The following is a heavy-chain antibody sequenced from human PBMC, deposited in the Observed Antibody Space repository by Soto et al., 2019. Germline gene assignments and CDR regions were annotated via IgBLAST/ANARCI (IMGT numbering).Heavy chain of an antibody. J-gene: IGHJ6*03. CDR2: IYSGGST. V-gene: IGHV3-66*01. D-gene: IGHD3-16*02. CDR1: GFTVSSNY. Sequence: PGGSLRLSCAASGFTVSSNYMSWVRQAPGKGLEWVSVIYSGGSTYYADSVKGRFTISRDNSKNTLYLQMNSLRAEDTAVYYCARASLYYYYYYMDVWGKGTTVTVSS. CDR3: ARASLYYYYYYMDV.